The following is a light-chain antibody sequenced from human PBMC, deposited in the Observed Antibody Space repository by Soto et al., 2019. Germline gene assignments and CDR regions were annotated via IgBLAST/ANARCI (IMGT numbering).Light chain of an antibody. CDR2: DAS. J-gene: IGKJ1*01. CDR1: QSVRSY. V-gene: IGKV3-11*01. CDR3: QQRSNWPT. Sequence: EIVLTQSPATLSLSPGERATLSCRASQSVRSYLAWYQQKPGQAPRLLIYDASNRATGTPARFSGSGSGTDFTLTISSLEPEDSAVYFCQQRSNWPTFGQGTKVEIK.